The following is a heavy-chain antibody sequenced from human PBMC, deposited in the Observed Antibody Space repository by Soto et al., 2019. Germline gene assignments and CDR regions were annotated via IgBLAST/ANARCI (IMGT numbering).Heavy chain of an antibody. J-gene: IGHJ4*02. CDR2: ISAHNGNT. D-gene: IGHD1-1*01. V-gene: IGHV1-18*01. CDR1: GYAFTTYG. Sequence: QVHLVQSGAEVKKPGASVKVSCKGSGYAFTTYGITWVRQAPGQGLEWMGWISAHNGNTNYAQKLQGRGTVTRDTSTSTAYMELRSLRSDDTAVYYVARGRYGDYWGQGALVTVSS. CDR3: ARGRYGDY.